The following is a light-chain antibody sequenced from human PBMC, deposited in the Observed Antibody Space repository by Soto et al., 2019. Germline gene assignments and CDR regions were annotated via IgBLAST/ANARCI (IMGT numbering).Light chain of an antibody. CDR2: NSY. J-gene: IGLJ1*01. CDR3: AAWDARLNGYV. Sequence: QSALTQPPSASGTPGQRVTISCSGSSSNIGSKTVNWYQQLPGTVPKLLIYNSYQRPSGVPDRFSGSKSGTSASLAISGLQSEDEADYYCAAWDARLNGYVFGAGTKVTVL. CDR1: SSNIGSKT. V-gene: IGLV1-44*01.